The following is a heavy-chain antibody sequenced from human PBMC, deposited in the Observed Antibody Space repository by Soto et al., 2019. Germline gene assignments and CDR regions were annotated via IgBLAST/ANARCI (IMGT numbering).Heavy chain of an antibody. CDR3: AHRRGWGYRFDP. CDR2: IYWDDDK. V-gene: IGHV2-5*02. J-gene: IGHJ5*02. Sequence: QITLKESGPTLVKPTQTLTLTCTFSGFSLSTSGVGVGWIRQPPGKALEWLALIYWDDDKRYSPSLKSRLTITQDTSKNQVVLTMTNMDPVDTATYYCAHRRGWGYRFDPWGQGTLVTVSS. D-gene: IGHD5-12*01. CDR1: GFSLSTSGVG.